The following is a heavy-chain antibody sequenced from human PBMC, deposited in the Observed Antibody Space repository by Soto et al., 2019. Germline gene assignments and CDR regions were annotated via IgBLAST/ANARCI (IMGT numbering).Heavy chain of an antibody. V-gene: IGHV4-38-2*02. CDR3: ARDHGGATTFDY. D-gene: IGHD1-26*01. CDR2: LSHSGSS. CDR1: GYSISSGYY. Sequence: PSETLSLTCAVSGYSISSGYYWGWIRQPPGKGLEWIGSLSHSGSSFHNPSLKSRVTISLDTSKSHFSLKLSSVTAADTAVYYWARDHGGATTFDYWGQGTLVTVSS. J-gene: IGHJ4*02.